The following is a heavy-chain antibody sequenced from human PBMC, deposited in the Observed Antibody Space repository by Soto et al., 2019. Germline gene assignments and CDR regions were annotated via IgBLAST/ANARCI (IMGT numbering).Heavy chain of an antibody. D-gene: IGHD6-19*01. V-gene: IGHV4-31*03. CDR2: IYYSGST. J-gene: IGHJ4*02. CDR1: GGSISSGGYY. CDR3: ARDGSGWTLDY. Sequence: PSETLSLTCTVSGGSISSGGYYWSWIRQHPGKGLERIGYIYYSGSTYYNPSLKSRVTISVDTSKNQFSLKLSSVTAADTAVYYCARDGSGWTLDYWGQGTLVTVSS.